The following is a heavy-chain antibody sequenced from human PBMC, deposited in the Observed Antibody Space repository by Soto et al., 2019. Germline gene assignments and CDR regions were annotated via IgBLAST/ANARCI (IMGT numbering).Heavy chain of an antibody. J-gene: IGHJ3*02. D-gene: IGHD3-10*01. CDR1: GFTFSSYS. CDR3: ARDGDSGSYYERDNAFDI. CDR2: ISSSSSTI. Sequence: EVQLVESGGGLVQPGGSLRLSCAASGFTFSSYSMNWVRQAPGKGLEWVSYISSSSSTIYYADSVKGQFTISRDNAKNSLYLQMNSLRDEDTAVYYCARDGDSGSYYERDNAFDIWGQGTMVTVSS. V-gene: IGHV3-48*02.